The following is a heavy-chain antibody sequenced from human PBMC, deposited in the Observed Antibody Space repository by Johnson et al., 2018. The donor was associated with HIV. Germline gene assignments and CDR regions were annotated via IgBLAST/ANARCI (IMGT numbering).Heavy chain of an antibody. CDR3: AVPYSSGWYYDAFDI. V-gene: IGHV3-23*04. Sequence: VQLVESGGGLVQPGGSLRLSCAASGFTFSSYAMSWVRQAPGKGLEWVSAISGSGGSTYYADSVKGRFTISRDNSKNPLYLQMNSLRAEETAVYYCAVPYSSGWYYDAFDIWGQGTMVTVSS. CDR2: ISGSGGST. D-gene: IGHD6-19*01. CDR1: GFTFSSYA. J-gene: IGHJ3*02.